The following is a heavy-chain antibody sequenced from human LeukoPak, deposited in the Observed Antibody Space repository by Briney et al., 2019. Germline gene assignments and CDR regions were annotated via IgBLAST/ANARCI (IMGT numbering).Heavy chain of an antibody. CDR2: ISGGST. D-gene: IGHD2-15*01. Sequence: GGSLRLSCAASGFTVSSNEMSWVRQAPGKGLEWVSSISGGSTYYADSVKGRFTISRDNSKNTLYLQMNSLRAEDTAVYYCAKDQSPVVAATLIDYWGQGTLVTVSS. V-gene: IGHV3-38-3*01. CDR1: GFTVSSNE. J-gene: IGHJ4*02. CDR3: AKDQSPVVAATLIDY.